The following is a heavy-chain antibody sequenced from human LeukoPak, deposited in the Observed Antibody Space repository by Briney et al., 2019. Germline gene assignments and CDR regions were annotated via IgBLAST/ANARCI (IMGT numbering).Heavy chain of an antibody. CDR3: ARLIIVATIIGYDY. CDR1: GGSISSSNW. V-gene: IGHV4-39*01. CDR2: IYYSGST. Sequence: SETLSLTCAVSGGSISSSNWWSWVRQPPGKGLEWIGSIYYSGSTYYNPSLKSRVTISVDTSKNQFSLKLSSVTAADTAVYYCARLIIVATIIGYDYWGQGTLVTVSS. D-gene: IGHD5-12*01. J-gene: IGHJ4*02.